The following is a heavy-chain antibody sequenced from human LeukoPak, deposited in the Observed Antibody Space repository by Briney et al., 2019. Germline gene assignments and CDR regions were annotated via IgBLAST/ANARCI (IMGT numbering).Heavy chain of an antibody. J-gene: IGHJ4*02. CDR1: EYSFTSYW. V-gene: IGHV5-51*01. CDR3: ARRGEAMDPFDY. CDR2: IYPGDSDT. D-gene: IGHD5-18*01. Sequence: GESIQIPTKGSEYSFTSYWIGWVRPMPGKGLKWMGIIYPGDSDTRYSPSFQGQVTISADKSINTAYLQWSSLKASDTAIYYCARRGEAMDPFDYWGQGTLVTVSS.